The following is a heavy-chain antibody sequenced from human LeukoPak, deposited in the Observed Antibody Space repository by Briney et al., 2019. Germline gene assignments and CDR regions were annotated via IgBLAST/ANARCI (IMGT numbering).Heavy chain of an antibody. CDR1: GGSISSYY. Sequence: PSETLSLTCTVSGGSISSYYWSWIRQPPGKGLEWIGYIYYSGSTNYNPSLKSRVTISVDTSKNQFSLKLSSVTAADTAVYYCARAAPGYSYGYFWFDPWGQGTLVTVSS. J-gene: IGHJ5*02. CDR3: ARAAPGYSYGYFWFDP. CDR2: IYYSGST. V-gene: IGHV4-59*01. D-gene: IGHD5-18*01.